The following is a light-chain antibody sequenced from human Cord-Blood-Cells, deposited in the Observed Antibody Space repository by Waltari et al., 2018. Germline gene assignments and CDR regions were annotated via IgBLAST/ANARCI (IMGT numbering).Light chain of an antibody. CDR2: EVS. CDR1: SSDVGSYNR. J-gene: IGLJ3*02. CDR3: SSYTSSSTWV. Sequence: QSALTQPPSVSGSPGQSVTISCTGTSSDVGSYNRVCWYQQPPGTAPKLMIYEVSNRPSGVPDRFSGSKSGNTASLTISGLQAEDEADYYCSSYTSSSTWVFGGGTKLTVL. V-gene: IGLV2-18*02.